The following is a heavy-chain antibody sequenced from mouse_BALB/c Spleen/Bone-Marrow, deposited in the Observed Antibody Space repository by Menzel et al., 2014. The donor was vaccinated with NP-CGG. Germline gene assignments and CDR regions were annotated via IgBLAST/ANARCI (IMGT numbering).Heavy chain of an antibody. CDR1: GFTFSDYG. Sequence: EVKLVESGGGLVQPGGSRKLSCAASGFTFSDYGMPWVRQAPGKGLEWVAFISPLNYSINYDDTFTGRFTISRENATNTLYLEMSSLRSEDTAMDYGAGVDRSNKGAWFDYWGQGTLVTVSA. J-gene: IGHJ3*01. CDR2: ISPLNYSI. CDR3: AGVDRSNKGAWFDY. D-gene: IGHD2-14*01. V-gene: IGHV5-15*02.